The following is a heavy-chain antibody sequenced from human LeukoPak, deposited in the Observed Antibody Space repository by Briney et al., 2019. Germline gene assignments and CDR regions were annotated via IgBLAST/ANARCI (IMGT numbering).Heavy chain of an antibody. CDR1: GGSISSYY. J-gene: IGHJ4*02. D-gene: IGHD6-6*01. Sequence: PSETLSLTCTVSGGSISSYYWSWIRQPAGKGLEWIGRIYTSGSTNYNPPLKSRVTMSVDTSKNQFSLKLSSVTAADTAVYYCARIGMTYSSSFRDYWGQGTLVTVSS. V-gene: IGHV4-4*07. CDR3: ARIGMTYSSSFRDY. CDR2: IYTSGST.